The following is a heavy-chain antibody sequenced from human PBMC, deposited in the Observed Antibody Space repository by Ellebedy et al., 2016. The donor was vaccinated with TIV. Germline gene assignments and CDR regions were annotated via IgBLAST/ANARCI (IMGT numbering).Heavy chain of an antibody. CDR2: INAGNDNT. D-gene: IGHD3-3*01. CDR1: GDTFTSYV. J-gene: IGHJ4*02. V-gene: IGHV1-3*01. Sequence: AASVKVSRKASGDTFTSYVLHWVRQAPGQRLEWMGWINAGNDNTKYSQKFQGRITITRVTSASTVYMEVRSLRSEDTAVYYCARVGRFLEWFGYDYWGQGTLVTVSS. CDR3: ARVGRFLEWFGYDY.